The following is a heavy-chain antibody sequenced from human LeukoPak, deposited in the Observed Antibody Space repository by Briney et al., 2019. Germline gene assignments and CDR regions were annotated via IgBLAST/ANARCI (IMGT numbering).Heavy chain of an antibody. D-gene: IGHD4-17*01. J-gene: IGHJ4*02. CDR2: INPNSGGT. Sequence: ASVKGSCKASGYTFTGYYMHWVRQAPGQGLEWMGRINPNSGGTNYAQKVQGRGTMTRDTSISTAYMALSRLRYDATAVYSCARVGYGDYDYSGQATLVTASS. V-gene: IGHV1-2*06. CDR3: ARVGYGDYDY. CDR1: GYTFTGYY.